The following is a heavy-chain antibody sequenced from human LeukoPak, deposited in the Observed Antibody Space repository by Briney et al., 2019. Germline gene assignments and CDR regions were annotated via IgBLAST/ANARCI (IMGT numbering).Heavy chain of an antibody. V-gene: IGHV3-48*03. CDR2: ISSSGSTI. CDR3: ARESGSWSNFDY. J-gene: IGHJ4*02. CDR1: GFTFSSYE. D-gene: IGHD6-13*01. Sequence: GGSLRLSCAASGFTFSSYEMNWVRQAPGKGLEWVSYISSSGSTIYYADSVKGRFTISRDNAKNSLYLQMNSLRAEDTAAYYCARESGSWSNFDYWGQGTLVSVSS.